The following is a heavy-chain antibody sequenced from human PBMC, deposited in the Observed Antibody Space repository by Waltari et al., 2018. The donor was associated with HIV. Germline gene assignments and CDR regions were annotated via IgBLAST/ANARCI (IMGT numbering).Heavy chain of an antibody. J-gene: IGHJ6*02. Sequence: QVQLVQSGAEVKKPGASVKVSCKASGYTFTSDDINWVRQATGQGLEWMGGWNPNRGNTGYSQKFKGRVTITRNTSISTAYMELSSLRSEDTAVYYCARAPDRYNWNYYYYYGMDVWGQGTTVTVSS. V-gene: IGHV1-8*01. CDR1: GYTFTSDD. D-gene: IGHD1-20*01. CDR3: ARAPDRYNWNYYYYYGMDV. CDR2: WNPNRGNT.